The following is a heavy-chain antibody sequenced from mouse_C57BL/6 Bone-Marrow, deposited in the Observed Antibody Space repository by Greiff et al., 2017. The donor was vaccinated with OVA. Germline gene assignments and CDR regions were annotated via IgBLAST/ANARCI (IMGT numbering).Heavy chain of an antibody. CDR3: ARKFKGLLRRY. Sequence: QVQLQQSGPELVKPGASVKISCKASGYSFTSYYIHWVKQRPGPGLEWIGWIYPGSGHTKYNEKFKGQATLTADTSSSTAYMQLSSLTSADSAVYYCARKFKGLLRRYWGQGTTLTGSS. CDR2: IYPGSGHT. V-gene: IGHV1-66*01. D-gene: IGHD1-1*01. CDR1: GYSFTSYY. J-gene: IGHJ2*01.